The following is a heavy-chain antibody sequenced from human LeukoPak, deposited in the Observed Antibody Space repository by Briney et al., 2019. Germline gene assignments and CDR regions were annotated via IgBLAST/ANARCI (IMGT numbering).Heavy chain of an antibody. D-gene: IGHD2-2*01. CDR1: GYTFTSYA. CDR2: INTNTGNP. V-gene: IGHV7-4-1*02. CDR3: ARVLYCSSTSCYYDYYYGMDV. Sequence: GASVKVSCKASGYTFTSYAMNWVRQAPGQGLEWMGWINTNTGNPTYAQGFTGRFVFSSDTSVSTAYLQISSLKAEDTAVYYCARVLYCSSTSCYYDYYYGMDVWGQGTTVTVSS. J-gene: IGHJ6*02.